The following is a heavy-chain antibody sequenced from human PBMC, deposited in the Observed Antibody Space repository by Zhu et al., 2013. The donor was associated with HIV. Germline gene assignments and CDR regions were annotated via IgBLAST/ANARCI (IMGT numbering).Heavy chain of an antibody. D-gene: IGHD1-1*01. CDR3: ARGGRQLFPVYYFAY. CDR1: GYTFTDYY. V-gene: IGHV1-2*02. J-gene: IGHJ4*02. Sequence: QVQLVPSGAEVKKPGASVKVSCKASGYTFTDYYLHWVRQAPGQGLEWMGWVNPYTGDTNYAPRFQGRVTMTGDTSISAAYMELTSLRSDDTAVYYCARGGRQLFPVYYFAYWGQGTLVTVSS. CDR2: VNPYTGDT.